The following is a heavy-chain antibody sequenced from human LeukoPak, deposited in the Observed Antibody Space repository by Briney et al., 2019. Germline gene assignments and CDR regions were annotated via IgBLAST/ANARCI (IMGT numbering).Heavy chain of an antibody. D-gene: IGHD3-10*01. V-gene: IGHV3-15*01. CDR3: ARVTYGSGTYGAFDY. J-gene: IGHJ4*02. CDR2: IKSKTDGGTT. Sequence: GGSLRLSCAAAGFTFSNVWMSWVRQAPGKGLEWVGRIKSKTDGGTTDYAAPVKGRFTNSRGDSKNTLYLQMNSLKTEDTAVYYCARVTYGSGTYGAFDYWGQGTLVTVSS. CDR1: GFTFSNVW.